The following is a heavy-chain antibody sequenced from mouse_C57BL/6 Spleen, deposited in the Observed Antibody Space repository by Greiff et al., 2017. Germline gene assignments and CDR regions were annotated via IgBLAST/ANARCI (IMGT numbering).Heavy chain of an antibody. CDR2: IDPSDSYT. Sequence: QVQLQQPGAELVMPGASVKLSCKASGYTFTSYWMHWVKQRPGQGLEWIGEIDPSDSYTNYNQKFKGKSTLTVDKSSSTAYMQLSSLTSADAAVYYCARRGPYYSKGGAMDYWGQGTSVTVSS. D-gene: IGHD2-5*01. CDR3: ARRGPYYSKGGAMDY. J-gene: IGHJ4*01. CDR1: GYTFTSYW. V-gene: IGHV1-69*01.